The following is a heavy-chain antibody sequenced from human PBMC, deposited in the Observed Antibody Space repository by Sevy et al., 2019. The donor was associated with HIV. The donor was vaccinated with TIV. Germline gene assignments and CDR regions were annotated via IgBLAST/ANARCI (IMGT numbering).Heavy chain of an antibody. CDR2: IFYSGST. CDR3: ARSSDRSGSYGEIFDY. V-gene: IGHV4-59*12. D-gene: IGHD3-22*01. CDR1: GGPISRYY. J-gene: IGHJ4*02. Sequence: SETLSLTCTVSGGPISRYYWSWIRQPPGKGLEWIGYIFYSGSTNSNPSLKSRVSISIDTSKNQLSLRLSSVPAADTAVYYCARSSDRSGSYGEIFDYWGQGALVTVSS.